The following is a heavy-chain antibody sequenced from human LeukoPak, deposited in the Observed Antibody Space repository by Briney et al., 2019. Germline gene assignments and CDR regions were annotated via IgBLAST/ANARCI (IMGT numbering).Heavy chain of an antibody. V-gene: IGHV4-39*01. CDR1: GGSISSSSYY. J-gene: IGHJ4*02. Sequence: PSETLSLTCTVSGGSISSSSYYWGWIRQPPGKGLEWIGSIYYSGSTYYNPSLKSRVTISVDTSKNQFSLKLSSVTAADTAVYYCARHIFDMTGLAITGHFDYWGQGTLVTVSS. D-gene: IGHD1-1*01. CDR2: IYYSGST. CDR3: ARHIFDMTGLAITGHFDY.